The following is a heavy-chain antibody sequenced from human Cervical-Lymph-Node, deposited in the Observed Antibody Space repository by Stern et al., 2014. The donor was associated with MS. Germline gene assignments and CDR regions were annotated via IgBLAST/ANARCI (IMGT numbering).Heavy chain of an antibody. CDR1: GYAFSTYW. J-gene: IGHJ3*02. D-gene: IGHD3-22*01. CDR2: IYPGDSEP. Sequence: EVQLVQSGAEVKKPGESLKISCVATGYAFSTYWMGWVRQQPGKGLEWMGLIYPGDSEPSYSPSFQGNVTISTDNSINTAYLQWSSLKASDTAMYYCARQTYYDSSGYDDAFDIWGPGTLVTVSS. V-gene: IGHV5-51*01. CDR3: ARQTYYDSSGYDDAFDI.